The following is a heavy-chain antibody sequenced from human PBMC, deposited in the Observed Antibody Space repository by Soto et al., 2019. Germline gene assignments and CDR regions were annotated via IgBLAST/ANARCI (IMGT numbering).Heavy chain of an antibody. V-gene: IGHV3-30*04. CDR2: ITRDGYNK. CDR1: GFIFKNYA. J-gene: IGHJ4*02. D-gene: IGHD6-6*01. CDR3: TKSSGGSSSVGMYY. Sequence: QVQLVESGGGVVQPERSIRLSCAVSGFIFKNYALNWVRQAPGNGLEWVASITRDGYNKYYADSVNGRFTISRDNSKNTLSMQMTDLRVEDSSVYYCTKSSGGSSSVGMYYWGPGTLVTVSS.